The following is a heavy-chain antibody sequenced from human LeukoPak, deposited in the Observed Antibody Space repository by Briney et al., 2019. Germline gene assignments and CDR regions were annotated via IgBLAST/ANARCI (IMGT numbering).Heavy chain of an antibody. CDR2: ISYDGSNK. CDR1: GFTFSTYA. Sequence: GGSLRLSCAASGFTFSTYAMHWVRQAPGKGLEWVAVISYDGSNKYYADSVKGRFTISRDNSKNTLYLQMNSLRAEDTAVYYCARDPRYCSGGSCYWSKAFDIWGQGTMVTVSS. J-gene: IGHJ3*02. CDR3: ARDPRYCSGGSCYWSKAFDI. V-gene: IGHV3-30*04. D-gene: IGHD2-15*01.